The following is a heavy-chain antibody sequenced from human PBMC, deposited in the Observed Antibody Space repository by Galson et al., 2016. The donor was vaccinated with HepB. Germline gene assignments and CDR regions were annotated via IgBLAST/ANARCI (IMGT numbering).Heavy chain of an antibody. CDR2: INRSGRT. CDR3: ARGVNSFGSGSYIAFDV. Sequence: SETLSLTCSVSGDSISTYYWSWIRQPPGKGLEWIGEINRSGRTNYNPSLKSRVTVSAETSKNHFSLKLSSVTAADTAVYYCARGVNSFGSGSYIAFDVWGQGTMVTVSS. CDR1: GDSISTYY. J-gene: IGHJ3*01. D-gene: IGHD1-26*01. V-gene: IGHV4-34*01.